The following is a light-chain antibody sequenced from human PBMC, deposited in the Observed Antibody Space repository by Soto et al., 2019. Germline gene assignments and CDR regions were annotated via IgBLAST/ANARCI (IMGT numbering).Light chain of an antibody. CDR3: QQFNSWPRT. CDR2: GAS. Sequence: EIVMTQSPATLSVSPGERATLSCRASQSVGSNLAWYQQKPGQAPRLLIYGASTRATGVPARFSGSGIGTEFTLTISSLQSEDVAVYYCQQFNSWPRTFGQGTKVEIK. CDR1: QSVGSN. J-gene: IGKJ1*01. V-gene: IGKV3-15*01.